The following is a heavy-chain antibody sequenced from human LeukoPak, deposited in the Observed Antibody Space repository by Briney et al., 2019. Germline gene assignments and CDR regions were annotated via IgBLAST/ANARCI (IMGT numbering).Heavy chain of an antibody. CDR1: GGSISSYY. Sequence: PSETLSLTCTVSGGSISSYYWSWIRQPPGKGLEWIGYIYYSGSTNYNPSLKSRVTISVDTSKNQFSLKLSSVTAADTAVYYCARLSEYSGSYYDKSVFDIWGQGTMVTVSS. CDR2: IYYSGST. J-gene: IGHJ3*02. D-gene: IGHD1-26*01. CDR3: ARLSEYSGSYYDKSVFDI. V-gene: IGHV4-59*08.